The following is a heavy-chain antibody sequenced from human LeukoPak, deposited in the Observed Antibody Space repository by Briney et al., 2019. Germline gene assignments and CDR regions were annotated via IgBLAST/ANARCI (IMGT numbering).Heavy chain of an antibody. CDR2: IYSSGTT. J-gene: IGHJ4*02. V-gene: IGHV4-61*02. CDR1: GGSVSSGDSF. Sequence: KPSETLSLTCTVSGGSVSSGDSFWSWLRQPAGKGLEWIGRIYSSGTTNYNPSLNNRLTLSIDTSKNQFSLNLVSVTAADTAVYYCARDSYDYFWGNYRFAEWGQGILVTVSS. CDR3: ARDSYDYFWGNYRFAE. D-gene: IGHD3-16*02.